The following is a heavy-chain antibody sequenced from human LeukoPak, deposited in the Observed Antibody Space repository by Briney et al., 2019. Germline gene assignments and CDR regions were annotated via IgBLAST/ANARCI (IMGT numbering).Heavy chain of an antibody. CDR2: ICSGGST. J-gene: IGHJ5*02. CDR3: ARFYDSNWFDP. Sequence: GGSLRLSCAASGFTVSSNYMSWVRLAPGKGLEWVSVICSGGSTYYADSVKGRFTISRDNSKNTLYLQMNSLRAEDTAVYYCARFYDSNWFDPWGQGTLVTVSS. D-gene: IGHD3-22*01. V-gene: IGHV3-66*01. CDR1: GFTVSSNY.